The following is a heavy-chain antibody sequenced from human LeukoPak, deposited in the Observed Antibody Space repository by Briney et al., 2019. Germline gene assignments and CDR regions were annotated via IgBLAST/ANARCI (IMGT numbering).Heavy chain of an antibody. Sequence: PGGSLRLSCAASGFAFNTYAMHWVRQAPGQGLEWVALIWHDGSHKFYSNPVRRQSTISRDNSKNTVSLQMSNLRPEDTVVYYCAREIFGSGSYPDLWGQGTLVTVSS. D-gene: IGHD3-10*01. CDR2: IWHDGSHK. J-gene: IGHJ4*02. V-gene: IGHV3-33*01. CDR1: GFAFNTYA. CDR3: AREIFGSGSYPDL.